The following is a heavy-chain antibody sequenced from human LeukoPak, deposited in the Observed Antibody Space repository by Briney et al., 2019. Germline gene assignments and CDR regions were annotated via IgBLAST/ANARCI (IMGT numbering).Heavy chain of an antibody. V-gene: IGHV7-4-1*02. CDR1: GYSFNSQG. J-gene: IGHJ3*01. CDR2: INTDSGNP. CDR3: VKEILRFDL. Sequence: ASVKVSCKASGYSFNSQGMNWVRQAPGQGLEWMGWINTDSGNPTYAQGFTGRFVFSLDSAVSTAYLQISNLMPEDTGKYYCVKEILRFDLWGQGTMVTVSS.